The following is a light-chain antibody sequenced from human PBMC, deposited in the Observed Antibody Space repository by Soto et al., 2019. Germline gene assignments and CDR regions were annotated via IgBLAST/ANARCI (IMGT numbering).Light chain of an antibody. J-gene: IGKJ2*01. CDR1: QSVDSTY. CDR2: ATS. V-gene: IGKV3-20*01. CDR3: QQYDTSPPMYT. Sequence: EIVMTQSPGTLSVSPGERATLSCRASQSVDSTYLAWYQQKPDQSPRLLIYATSTRAAGIPDRFSGSGSGTDFTLTISRLEPDDVAVYYCQQYDTSPPMYTFGQWTKVDIK.